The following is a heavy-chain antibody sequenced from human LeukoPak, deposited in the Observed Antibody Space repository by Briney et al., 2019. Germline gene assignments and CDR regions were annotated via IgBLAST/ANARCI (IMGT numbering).Heavy chain of an antibody. CDR3: ARDPSDYYDSSGYYYCFDY. J-gene: IGHJ4*02. CDR1: GFTFSSYG. D-gene: IGHD3-22*01. Sequence: GRSLRLSCAASGFTFSSYGMHWVRQAPGKGLEWVAVIWYDGSNKYYADSVKGRFTISRDNSKNTLYLQMNSLRAEDTAVYYCARDPSDYYDSSGYYYCFDYWGRGTLVTVSS. CDR2: IWYDGSNK. V-gene: IGHV3-33*01.